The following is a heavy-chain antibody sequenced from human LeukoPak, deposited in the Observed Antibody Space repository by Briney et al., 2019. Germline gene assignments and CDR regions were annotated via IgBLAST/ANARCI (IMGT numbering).Heavy chain of an antibody. Sequence: PSETLSLTCTVSGGSISSYYWSWIRQPPGKGLEWIGYIYYSGSTNYNPSLKSRVTISVDTSKNQFSLKLSSVTAADTAVYYCASQRGRLWFGELKAFDIWGQGQWSPSLQ. CDR1: GGSISSYY. D-gene: IGHD3-10*01. CDR3: ASQRGRLWFGELKAFDI. CDR2: IYYSGST. V-gene: IGHV4-59*01. J-gene: IGHJ3*02.